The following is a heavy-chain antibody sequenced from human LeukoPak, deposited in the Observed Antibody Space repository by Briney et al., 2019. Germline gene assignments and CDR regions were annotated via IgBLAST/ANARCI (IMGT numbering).Heavy chain of an antibody. CDR3: ARHGTTGTNLNWFDP. Sequence: PSETLSLTCTVSVGSITSYYWSWIRPPPGKGLEWIGYIYYSGSTNYNPSLKSRVTISVDTSKNQFSLKVSSVTAADTAVYYCARHGTTGTNLNWFDPWGQGTLVTVSS. CDR1: VGSITSYY. J-gene: IGHJ5*02. CDR2: IYYSGST. V-gene: IGHV4-59*01. D-gene: IGHD1-1*01.